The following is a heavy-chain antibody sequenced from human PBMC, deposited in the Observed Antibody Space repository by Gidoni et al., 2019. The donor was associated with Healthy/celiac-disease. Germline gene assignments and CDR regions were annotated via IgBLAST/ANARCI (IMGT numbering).Heavy chain of an antibody. CDR1: GGSFSGYY. Sequence: QVQLQQWGAGLLKPSETLSLTCAVYGGSFSGYYWSWIRQPPGKGLEWIGEINHSGSTNYNPSLKSRVTISVDTSKNQFSLKLSSVTAADTAVYYCERVVIVVVGSNWFDPWGQGTLVTVSS. V-gene: IGHV4-34*01. CDR3: ERVVIVVVGSNWFDP. D-gene: IGHD3-22*01. CDR2: INHSGST. J-gene: IGHJ5*02.